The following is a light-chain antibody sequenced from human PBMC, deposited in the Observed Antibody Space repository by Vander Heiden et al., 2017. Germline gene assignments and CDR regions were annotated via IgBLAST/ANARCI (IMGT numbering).Light chain of an antibody. J-gene: IGKJ4*01. CDR3: QHYSNWPLT. CDR2: GAS. V-gene: IGKV3-15*01. CDR1: QSVSSN. Sequence: ELVMTQSPATLSVSPGERVTLTCRASQSVSSNLAWYQQKPGQAPRFLIYGASTRATGIPARFSGSGSGTEFTLTISSLESEDFAVYYCQHYSNWPLTFGGGTKVEIK.